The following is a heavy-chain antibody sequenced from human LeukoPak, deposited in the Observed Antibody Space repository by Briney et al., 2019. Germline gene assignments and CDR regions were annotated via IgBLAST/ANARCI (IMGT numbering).Heavy chain of an antibody. V-gene: IGHV4-59*08. Sequence: SETLSLTCTVFDASIRSYFWSWIRQAPGKGLEWIGYIYYSRTTKYHPSLKSRVTISVDTSKDQFSLNLSSVTAADTAVYYCARHGFYISSSYFDYWGQGMLVTVSS. CDR2: IYYSRTT. D-gene: IGHD6-6*01. J-gene: IGHJ4*02. CDR1: DASIRSYF. CDR3: ARHGFYISSSYFDY.